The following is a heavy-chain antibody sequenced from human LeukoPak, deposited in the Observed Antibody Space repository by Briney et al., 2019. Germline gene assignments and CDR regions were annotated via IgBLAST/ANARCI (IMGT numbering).Heavy chain of an antibody. CDR1: GYTFTSYA. CDR2: IIPILGIA. CDR3: ARVRYCSSTSYYDPYYYYGMDV. Sequence: GASVKVSCKASGYTFTSYAISWVRQAPGQGLEWMGRIIPILGIANYAQKFQGRVTITADKSTSTAYMELSSLRSEDTAVYYCARVRYCSSTSYYDPYYYYGMDVWGQGTTVTVSS. D-gene: IGHD2-2*01. V-gene: IGHV1-69*04. J-gene: IGHJ6*02.